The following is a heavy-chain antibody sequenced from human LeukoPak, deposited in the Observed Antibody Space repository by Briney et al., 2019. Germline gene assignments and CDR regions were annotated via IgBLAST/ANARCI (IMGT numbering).Heavy chain of an antibody. CDR1: GYTFTSYG. Sequence: VASVKVSCKASGYTFTSYGISWVRQAPGQGLEWMGWISAYKGNTNYAQKLQGRVTMTTDTSTSTAYMELRSLRSGDTAVYYCARAVVGATPGGYWGQGTLVTVSS. CDR3: ARAVVGATPGGY. CDR2: ISAYKGNT. J-gene: IGHJ4*02. V-gene: IGHV1-18*01. D-gene: IGHD1-26*01.